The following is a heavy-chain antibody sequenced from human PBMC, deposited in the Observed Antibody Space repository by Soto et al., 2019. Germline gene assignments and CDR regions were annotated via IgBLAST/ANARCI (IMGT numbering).Heavy chain of an antibody. V-gene: IGHV1-69*01. CDR2: IIPIFGTA. Sequence: QVQLVQSGAEVKKPGSSVKVSCKASGGTFSSYAISWVRQAPGQGLEWMGGIIPIFGTANYAQKFQGRVTITADESTSTAYMELSSLRSEDTAVYYCASSPAYGDYDPYWYFDLWGRGTLVIVSS. CDR3: ASSPAYGDYDPYWYFDL. CDR1: GGTFSSYA. J-gene: IGHJ2*01. D-gene: IGHD4-17*01.